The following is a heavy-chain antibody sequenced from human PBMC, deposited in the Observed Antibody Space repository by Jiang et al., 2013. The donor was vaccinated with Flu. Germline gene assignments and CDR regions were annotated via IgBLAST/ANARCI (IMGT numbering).Heavy chain of an antibody. CDR2: MYHSGRP. D-gene: IGHD4-17*01. Sequence: GRGLEWIGYMYHSGRPYYNPSLKSRVTISVDRPKNQVSLKVTSVTAADTAVYYCARGYGDYATGFDYWGQGILVIVSS. J-gene: IGHJ4*02. V-gene: IGHV4-30-2*01. CDR3: ARGYGDYATGFDY.